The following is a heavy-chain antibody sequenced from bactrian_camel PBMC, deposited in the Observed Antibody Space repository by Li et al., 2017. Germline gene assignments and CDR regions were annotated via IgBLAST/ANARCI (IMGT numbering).Heavy chain of an antibody. CDR1: GFTFSTYA. Sequence: VQLVESGGGLVQPGGSLRLSCAASGFTFSTYAMSWVRQAPGKGLEWVSAIVSGGGTTYYADSVKGRFTISRDNAKNTVYLQLNSLKTEDTAMYYCSLGIGVAGIRGQGTQVTVS. J-gene: IGHJ4*01. D-gene: IGHD1*01. V-gene: IGHV3S40*01. CDR3: SLGIGVAGI. CDR2: IVSGGGTT.